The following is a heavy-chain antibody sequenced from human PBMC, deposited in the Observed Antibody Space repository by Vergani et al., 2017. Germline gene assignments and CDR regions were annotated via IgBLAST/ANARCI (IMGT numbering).Heavy chain of an antibody. V-gene: IGHV4-4*02. CDR1: GGPISSTNW. Sequence: QVQLQESGPGLVKPSGPLSLTCVVSGGPISSTNWWSWVRPPPGKGLEWIGEIYHRGTTKYNPSLKGRVTISVDKSENQFSLKLTSVTAADPAVYYWARGGDDDMLTGYYLPLDYWGQGTLVTVSS. CDR3: ARGGDDDMLTGYYLPLDY. J-gene: IGHJ4*02. CDR2: IYHRGTT. D-gene: IGHD3-9*01.